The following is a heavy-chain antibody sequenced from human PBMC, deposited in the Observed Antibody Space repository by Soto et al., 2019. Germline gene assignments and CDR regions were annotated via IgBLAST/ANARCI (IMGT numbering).Heavy chain of an antibody. CDR2: IYPGDSDT. V-gene: IGHV5-51*01. CDR3: ARQPQGSYGNYHYYGMDV. D-gene: IGHD5-18*01. CDR1: GYSFTSYW. J-gene: IGHJ6*02. Sequence: GESLKISCKGSGYSFTSYWIGWVRQMPGKGLEWMGIIYPGDSDTRYSPSFQGQVTISADKSISTAYLQWSSLKASDTAMYYCARQPQGSYGNYHYYGMDVWGQGAAVTVSS.